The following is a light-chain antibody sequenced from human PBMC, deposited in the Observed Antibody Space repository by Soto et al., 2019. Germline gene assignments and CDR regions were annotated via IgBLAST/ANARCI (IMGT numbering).Light chain of an antibody. J-gene: IGKJ2*01. CDR2: DAF. CDR3: QQYNSYPYT. V-gene: IGKV1-5*01. CDR1: QSLNNW. Sequence: DIQMTQSPSTLSTSVGDRVTITCRASQSLNNWLAWYQRKPGKAPKLLIYDAFSLESGVPSRFSGSGSGTKFTLTISSLQPDDFATYYCQQYNSYPYTFGQGTKLEIK.